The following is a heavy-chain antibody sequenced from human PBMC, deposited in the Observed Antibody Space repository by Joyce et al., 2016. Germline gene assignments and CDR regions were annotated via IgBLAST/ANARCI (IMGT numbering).Heavy chain of an antibody. Sequence: QVQLVESGGGVVQPGRSLRLSCAASGFTFRSYAMHWVRQAPGKGLEWVAAISYDGGNKYYADSVKGRFTISRDKSKNTLYLQMNSLRAEDTAVYYCARGTRRSFYYDGRGYYVIDFWGQGTLVTVSS. CDR2: ISYDGGNK. D-gene: IGHD3-22*01. CDR1: GFTFRSYA. J-gene: IGHJ4*02. V-gene: IGHV3-30*04. CDR3: ARGTRRSFYYDGRGYYVIDF.